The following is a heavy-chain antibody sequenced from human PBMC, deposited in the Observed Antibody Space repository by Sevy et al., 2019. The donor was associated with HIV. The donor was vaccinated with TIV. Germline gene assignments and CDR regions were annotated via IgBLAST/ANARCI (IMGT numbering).Heavy chain of an antibody. CDR1: GGSISSYY. J-gene: IGHJ4*02. CDR3: ARGHSAYGDYELVDY. Sequence: SETLSLTCTVSGGSISSYYWSWIRQPPGKGLEWIGYIYYSGSTNYNPSLKSRVTISVDTSKNQFSLKLSSVTAADTAVYYCARGHSAYGDYELVDYWSQGTLVTVSS. D-gene: IGHD4-17*01. CDR2: IYYSGST. V-gene: IGHV4-59*01.